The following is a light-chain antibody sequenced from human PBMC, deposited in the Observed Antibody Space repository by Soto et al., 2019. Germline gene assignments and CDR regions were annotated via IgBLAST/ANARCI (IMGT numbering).Light chain of an antibody. V-gene: IGKV3-20*01. Sequence: HSAGTLSLSKGERATLSCRASQSVSSSYLAWYQQKPGQAPRLLIYGASSRATGIPDRFSGSGSGTDFILTISRLEPEDFAVYYCQQYCRSRTFGQ. CDR3: QQYCRSRT. CDR1: QSVSSSY. J-gene: IGKJ1*01. CDR2: GAS.